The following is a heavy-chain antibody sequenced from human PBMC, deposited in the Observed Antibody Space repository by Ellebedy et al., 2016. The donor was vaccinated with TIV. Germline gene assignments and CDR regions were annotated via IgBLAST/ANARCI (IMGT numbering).Heavy chain of an antibody. CDR2: IFYSGST. J-gene: IGHJ5*02. CDR3: ARRGGFLENNWFDP. CDR1: GGSVSSGSYY. D-gene: IGHD3-3*01. V-gene: IGHV4-61*01. Sequence: SETLSLXCTVSGGSVSSGSYYWSWIRQPPGKGLEWIGYIFYSGSTNYNPSLKSRVTISVDTSKNQFSLKLSSVTAADTAVYYCARRGGFLENNWFDPWGQGTLVTVSS.